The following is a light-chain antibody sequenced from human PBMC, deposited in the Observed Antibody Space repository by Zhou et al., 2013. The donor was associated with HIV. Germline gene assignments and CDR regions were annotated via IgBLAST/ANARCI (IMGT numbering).Light chain of an antibody. CDR1: NSNIGAGYD. CDR2: GNT. V-gene: IGLV1-40*01. J-gene: IGLJ2*01. CDR3: QSYDSSLSGSL. Sequence: QSVLTQPPSVSGAPGQRVTISCTGSNSNIGAGYDVHWYQQLPGTAPKLLIYGNTNRPSGVPDRFSGSKSGTSASLAITGLQVEDEADYYCQSYDSSLSGSLFGGGTKLTVL.